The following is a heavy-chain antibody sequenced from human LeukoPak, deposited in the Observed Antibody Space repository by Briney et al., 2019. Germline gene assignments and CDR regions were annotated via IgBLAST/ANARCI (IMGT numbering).Heavy chain of an antibody. V-gene: IGHV3-7*01. J-gene: IGHJ3*02. CDR1: GFPISSYW. CDR3: ARGLTDFDASDI. CDR2: IKHDSSET. Sequence: PGGSLRLSCAASGFPISSYWMSWVRQVPGKGLESVAHIKHDSSETYYVDTVRGRFIISRDNAKNSLYLQMNSLRVEDTAVYHCARGLTDFDASDIWGHGTLVTVSS.